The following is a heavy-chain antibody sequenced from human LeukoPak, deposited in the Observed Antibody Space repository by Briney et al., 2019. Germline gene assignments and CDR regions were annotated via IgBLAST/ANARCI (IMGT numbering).Heavy chain of an antibody. J-gene: IGHJ4*02. Sequence: SETLSLTCTVSGGSISSGSSYWSWIRQPAWKGLQWIGRIYTTGTTNYNSSLKRPATVSVDTSKNQFSLKLSSVTAADTAVYYCARTRYSGYDGVDFDYWGQGTLVTVSS. CDR3: ARTRYSGYDGVDFDY. CDR2: IYTTGTT. V-gene: IGHV4-61*02. D-gene: IGHD5-12*01. CDR1: GGSISSGSSY.